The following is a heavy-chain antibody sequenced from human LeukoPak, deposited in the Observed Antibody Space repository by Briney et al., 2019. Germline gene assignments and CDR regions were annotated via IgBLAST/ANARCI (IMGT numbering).Heavy chain of an antibody. CDR2: ISGSGGGT. CDR3: VQEGPRGLASDI. CDR1: GVTFSSYV. J-gene: IGHJ3*02. Sequence: PGGSLRLSCEAPGVTFSSYVMSWVRQAPGKGPEWVSGISGSGGGTYYADSVKGRFAISRDNSKNTLYLQMNSLRAEDTAVYYCVQEGPRGLASDIWGQGTKVTVSS. V-gene: IGHV3-23*01.